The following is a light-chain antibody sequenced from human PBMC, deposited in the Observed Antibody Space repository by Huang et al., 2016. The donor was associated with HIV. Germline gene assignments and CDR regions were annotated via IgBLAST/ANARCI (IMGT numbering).Light chain of an antibody. J-gene: IGKJ3*01. Sequence: EIVMTQSPATLSVSPGEGATLSSRASQNIGDKLTWYQHRPGQAPRRLIYGASTRATGIPPRFSGSGSGTEFTLTISSLEPEDFAVYYCQQRTNWPPGFTFGPGTKVDIK. CDR1: QNIGDK. CDR3: QQRTNWPPGFT. V-gene: IGKV3-15*01. CDR2: GAS.